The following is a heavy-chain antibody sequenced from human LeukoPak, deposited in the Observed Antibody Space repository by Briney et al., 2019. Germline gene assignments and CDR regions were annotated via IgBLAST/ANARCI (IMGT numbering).Heavy chain of an antibody. J-gene: IGHJ4*02. CDR2: ISYDGSNK. D-gene: IGHD4-23*01. CDR1: GFTFSSYA. V-gene: IGHV3-30-3*01. Sequence: GGSLRLSCAASGFTFSSYAMHWVRQAPGKGLEWVAVISYDGSNKYYADSVKGRFTISRDNSKNTLYLQMNSLRAEDTAVYYCAKGRKTTVVTYFDYWGQGTLVTVSS. CDR3: AKGRKTTVVTYFDY.